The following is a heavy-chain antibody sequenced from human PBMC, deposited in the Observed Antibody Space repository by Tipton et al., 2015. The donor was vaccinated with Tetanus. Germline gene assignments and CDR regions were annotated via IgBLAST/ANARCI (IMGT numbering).Heavy chain of an antibody. CDR1: GYNFNLYW. V-gene: IGHV5-51*01. Sequence: QLVQSGAEVKRPGESLKISCQGSGYNFNLYWIAWVRQMPGKSLEWMGIIYPGDSDTRHSPSFQGHVTMSADKSMNTAYLQWSSLKASDTALYYCARLHLRTFASSSGYWGQGSLVTVSS. CDR3: ARLHLRTFASSSGY. D-gene: IGHD6-6*01. J-gene: IGHJ4*02. CDR2: IYPGDSDT.